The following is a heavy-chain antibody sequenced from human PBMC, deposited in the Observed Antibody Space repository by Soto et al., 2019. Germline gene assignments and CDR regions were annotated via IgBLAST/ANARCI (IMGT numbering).Heavy chain of an antibody. J-gene: IGHJ5*02. CDR2: IYYSGST. CDR3: VRYLRELRYFDWLANWFDP. V-gene: IGHV4-30-4*01. Sequence: PSETLSLTCTVSGGSISSGDYYWSWIRQPPGKGLEWIGYIYYSGSTYYNPSLKSRVTISVDTSKNQFSLKLSSVTAADTAVYFCVRYLRELRYFDWLANWFDPWGQGTLVTVSS. CDR1: GGSISSGDYY. D-gene: IGHD3-9*01.